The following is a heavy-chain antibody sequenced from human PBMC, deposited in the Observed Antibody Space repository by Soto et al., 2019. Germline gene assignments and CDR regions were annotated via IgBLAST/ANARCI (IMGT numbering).Heavy chain of an antibody. Sequence: SETLSLTCAVSGGSFNSNNWWTWVRQPPGQGLEWIGEIYRTGSTNYNPSLKSLVAISLDKSENQFSLKVTSLTAADTAVYYCASRDPGTSVDYWGQGTLVTVSS. CDR2: IYRTGST. CDR3: ASRDPGTSVDY. D-gene: IGHD1-7*01. CDR1: GGSFNSNNW. V-gene: IGHV4-4*02. J-gene: IGHJ4*02.